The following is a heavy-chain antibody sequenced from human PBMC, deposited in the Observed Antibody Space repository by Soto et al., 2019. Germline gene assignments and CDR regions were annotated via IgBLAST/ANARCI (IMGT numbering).Heavy chain of an antibody. Sequence: EVQLVASGGGLIQPGGSLRLSCAASGFAVNSDYMSRVRQAPGKGLEWVSVIFGGGTTYYSDSVKGRFTISRDNSKNTVFLQMNSLRAEDTAVYYCVRTSSYWGQGTRVIVSS. V-gene: IGHV3-53*01. J-gene: IGHJ4*02. CDR2: IFGGGTT. CDR1: GFAVNSDY. CDR3: VRTSSY. D-gene: IGHD2-2*01.